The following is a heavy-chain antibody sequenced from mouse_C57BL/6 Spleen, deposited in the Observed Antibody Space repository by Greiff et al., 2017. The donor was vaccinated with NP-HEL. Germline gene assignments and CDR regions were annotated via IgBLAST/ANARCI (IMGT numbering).Heavy chain of an antibody. V-gene: IGHV1-42*01. J-gene: IGHJ4*01. CDR2: INPSTGGT. CDR3: AREEDARHYYAMDY. Sequence: EVQLVESGPELVKPGASVKLSCKASGYSFTGYYMNWVKQSPEKSLEWIGEINPSTGGTTYNQKFKAKATLTVDKSSSTAYMQLKSLTSEDSTVYYCAREEDARHYYAMDYWGQGTSVTVSS. CDR1: GYSFTGYY.